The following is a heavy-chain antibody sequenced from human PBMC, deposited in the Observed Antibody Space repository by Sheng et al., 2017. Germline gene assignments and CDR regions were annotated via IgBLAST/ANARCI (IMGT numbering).Heavy chain of an antibody. CDR3: AGITGTPIDY. D-gene: IGHD1-20*01. CDR2: INHSGST. Sequence: QVQLQQWGAGLLKPSETLSLTCAVYGGSFSGYYWSWIRQPPGKGLEWIGEINHSGSTNYNPSLKSRVTISVDTSKNQFSLKLSSVTAADTAVYYCAGITGTPIDYWGQGTLVTVSS. J-gene: IGHJ4*02. CDR1: GGSFSGYY. V-gene: IGHV4-34*01.